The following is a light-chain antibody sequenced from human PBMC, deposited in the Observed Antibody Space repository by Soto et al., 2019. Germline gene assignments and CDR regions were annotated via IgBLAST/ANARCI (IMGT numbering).Light chain of an antibody. CDR1: QSVISNY. Sequence: EVVLTQSPGTVSLSPGERVTLSCRASQSVISNYLAWFQQRPGQAPRLLIYAASSRATGIPDRFSGSGSGTDFTLSISRLEPEYFAVYYCQQYGSSLTWTFGQGTKVEIK. V-gene: IGKV3-20*01. CDR2: AAS. J-gene: IGKJ1*01. CDR3: QQYGSSLTWT.